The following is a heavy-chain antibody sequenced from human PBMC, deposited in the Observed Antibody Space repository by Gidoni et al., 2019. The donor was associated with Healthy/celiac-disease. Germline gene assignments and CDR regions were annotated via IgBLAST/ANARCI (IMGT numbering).Heavy chain of an antibody. Sequence: QVQLVQSGAEVKKPGSSVKVSCKASGGTFSSYAISWVRQAPGQGLEWMGGIIPIFGTANYAQKFQGRVTITADESTSTAYMELSSLRSEDTAVYYCARDRRITMIVVVPGAFDIWGQGTMVTVSS. CDR1: GGTFSSYA. CDR3: ARDRRITMIVVVPGAFDI. J-gene: IGHJ3*02. D-gene: IGHD3-22*01. CDR2: IIPIFGTA. V-gene: IGHV1-69*01.